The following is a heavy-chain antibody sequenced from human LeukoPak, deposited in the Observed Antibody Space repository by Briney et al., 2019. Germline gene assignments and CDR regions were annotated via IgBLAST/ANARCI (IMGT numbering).Heavy chain of an antibody. V-gene: IGHV3-53*01. CDR3: AKDRHWLALDD. D-gene: IGHD6-19*01. CDR1: GFTVSSHY. J-gene: IGHJ4*02. CDR2: IYSGGST. Sequence: GGSLRLSCAASGFTVSSHYMRWVRQAPGRVLEWVSVIYSGGSTYYADSVKGRFTISRDNSKNTLYLQMNRLRAEDTAVYYCAKDRHWLALDDWGQGTLVTVSS.